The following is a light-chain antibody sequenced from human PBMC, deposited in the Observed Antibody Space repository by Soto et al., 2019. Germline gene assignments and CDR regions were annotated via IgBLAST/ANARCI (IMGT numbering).Light chain of an antibody. CDR3: QQYDSWPPFT. CDR1: QSVGSH. CDR2: GAY. V-gene: IGKV3-15*01. Sequence: EIVMTQSPATLSVSPGERATLSCRASQSVGSHLAWYQQRPGQAPRLLIYGAYYRATGIPARFSGSGSGTDFTLTISSMQSEDFAVYYCQQYDSWPPFTFGPGTKVDIK. J-gene: IGKJ3*01.